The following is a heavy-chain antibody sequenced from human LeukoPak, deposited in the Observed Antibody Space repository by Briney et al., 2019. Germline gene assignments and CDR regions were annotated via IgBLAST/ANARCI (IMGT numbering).Heavy chain of an antibody. J-gene: IGHJ4*02. CDR1: GFTLSSYA. V-gene: IGHV3-23*01. CDR3: AKDTSIGKYCTNGVCSPFDY. Sequence: GGSLTLSCAGSGFTLSSYAMSWVRQAPGQGLGWVSVISDSGDYTSYADSVRGRFTISRDNSRNTLYLQMISLRPEDTAVYYCAKDTSIGKYCTNGVCSPFDYWGQGTLVTVSS. CDR2: ISDSGDYT. D-gene: IGHD2-8*01.